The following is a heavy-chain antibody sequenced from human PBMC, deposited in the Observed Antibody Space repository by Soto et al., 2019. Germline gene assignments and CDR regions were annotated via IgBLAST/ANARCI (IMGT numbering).Heavy chain of an antibody. CDR3: AGLYPYDSSGYHLAY. D-gene: IGHD3-22*01. Sequence: SETLSLTCTVSGASIRSSSSYWGWIRQPPGKGLEWVGSIYYLGNTYYNPSLGSRVTISLDTSKNQFSLRLSSVIAADTAVFYCAGLYPYDSSGYHLAYWGQGSLVTVSS. J-gene: IGHJ4*02. CDR1: GASIRSSSSY. V-gene: IGHV4-39*01. CDR2: IYYLGNT.